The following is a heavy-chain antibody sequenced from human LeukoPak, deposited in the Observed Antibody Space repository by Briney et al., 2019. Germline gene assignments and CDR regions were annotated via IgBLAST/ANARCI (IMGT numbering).Heavy chain of an antibody. CDR1: GLTFSGYW. V-gene: IGHV3-74*01. D-gene: IGHD2-15*01. J-gene: IGHJ5*02. CDR3: VRGGPSTWS. Sequence: PGGSLRLSCAVTGLTFSGYWMHWVRQVPGKRPVWVSRINDDGSDTIYADSVRGRFTISRDDAKNTVYLQMNNLRAEDTAVYYCVRGGPSTWSWGQGTLVTVSS. CDR2: INDDGSDT.